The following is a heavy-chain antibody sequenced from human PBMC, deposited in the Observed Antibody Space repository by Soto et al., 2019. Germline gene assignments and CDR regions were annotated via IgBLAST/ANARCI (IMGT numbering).Heavy chain of an antibody. Sequence: VGPLRLRCAVDGCTFNSHWRHCVRQDPGKGLLWVSPINRDGSVTKYVESVKGRFTVSRDNARSMLYLQMNSLTVDDTAVYFCVRGSGPNAPLFELWVQGSYVTVSS. CDR3: VRGSGPNAPLFEL. J-gene: IGHJ5*02. V-gene: IGHV3-74*03. CDR1: GCTFNSHW. CDR2: INRDGSVT. D-gene: IGHD6-19*01.